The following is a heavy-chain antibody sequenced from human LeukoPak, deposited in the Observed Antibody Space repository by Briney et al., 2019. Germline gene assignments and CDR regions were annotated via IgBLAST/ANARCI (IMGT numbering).Heavy chain of an antibody. V-gene: IGHV4-39*01. Sequence: SETLSLTCTVSGGSISSSSYFWGWIRKPPGKGLEWIGSIYYSGSTCYNPSLKSRVTISVDTSKNQFSLKLSSVTAADTAVFYCARNEMATINVDYWGQGTLVTVSS. CDR3: ARNEMATINVDY. CDR2: IYYSGST. CDR1: GGSISSSSYF. D-gene: IGHD5-24*01. J-gene: IGHJ4*02.